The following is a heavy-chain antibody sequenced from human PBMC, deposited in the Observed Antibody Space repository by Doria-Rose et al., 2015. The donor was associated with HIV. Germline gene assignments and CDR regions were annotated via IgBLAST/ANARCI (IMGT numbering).Heavy chain of an antibody. CDR1: GASLSSTGLG. Sequence: QITLKESGPVLVKPTETLTLTCTVSGASLSSTGLGVSWLRQPPVKALEWLANISSDDERSYKTSRKSRLTISRVTSKSQVFLTMTDMDPVDTATYYCARIKSSRWYHKYYFDFWGQGTRVIVSA. CDR2: ISSDDER. J-gene: IGHJ4*02. CDR3: ARIKSSRWYHKYYFDF. V-gene: IGHV2-26*01. D-gene: IGHD6-13*01.